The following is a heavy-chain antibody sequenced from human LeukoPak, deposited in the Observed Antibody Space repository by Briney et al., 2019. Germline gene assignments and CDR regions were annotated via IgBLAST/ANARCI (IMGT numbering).Heavy chain of an antibody. J-gene: IGHJ4*02. CDR3: KKDEDYDFWSGYLTPFDY. D-gene: IGHD3-3*01. CDR1: GFTVSSNE. Sequence: GGSLRLSCAASGFTVSSNEMSWVRQAPGKGLEWVSSISGGSTYYADSRKGRFTISRDNSKNTLHLQMNSLRAEDTAVYYCKKDEDYDFWSGYLTPFDYWGQGTLVTVSS. V-gene: IGHV3-38-3*01. CDR2: ISGGST.